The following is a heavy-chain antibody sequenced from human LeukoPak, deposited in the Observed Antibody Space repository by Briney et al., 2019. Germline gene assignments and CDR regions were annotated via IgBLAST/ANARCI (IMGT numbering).Heavy chain of an antibody. D-gene: IGHD2-2*02. V-gene: IGHV3-30*04. Sequence: GRSLRLSCAASGFTFSSYDMHWVRQAPGKGLEWVAVISYDGSNKYYADSVKGRFTISRDNSKNTLYLQMNSLRAEDTAVYYCASFYCSSTSCHNPHFDYWGQGTLVTVSS. J-gene: IGHJ4*02. CDR3: ASFYCSSTSCHNPHFDY. CDR2: ISYDGSNK. CDR1: GFTFSSYD.